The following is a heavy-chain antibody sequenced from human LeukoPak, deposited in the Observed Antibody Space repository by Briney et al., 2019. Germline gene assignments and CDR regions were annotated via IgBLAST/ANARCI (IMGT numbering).Heavy chain of an antibody. D-gene: IGHD5-12*01. J-gene: IGHJ4*02. CDR1: GFTFGDYA. Sequence: GGSLRLSCTASGFTFGDYAMSWVRQAPGKGLEWVGFIRSKAYGGTTEYAASVKGRFTISRDDSKSIAYLQMNSLKTEDTAAYYCSGWLRFDYWGQGTLVTVSS. CDR2: IRSKAYGGTT. CDR3: SGWLRFDY. V-gene: IGHV3-49*04.